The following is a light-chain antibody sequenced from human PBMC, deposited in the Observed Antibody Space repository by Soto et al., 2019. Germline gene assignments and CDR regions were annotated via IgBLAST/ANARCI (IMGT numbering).Light chain of an antibody. Sequence: DIQMTQSPSTLSASVGDRVTITCRASQSINGWLAWYQQKPGKAPKLLIYKASSLESGVPSRFSGSGSGTDFILTISRLEPEDFAVYYCQHYGSSWTFGQGTKVDIK. J-gene: IGKJ1*01. CDR1: QSINGW. V-gene: IGKV1-5*03. CDR2: KAS. CDR3: QHYGSSWT.